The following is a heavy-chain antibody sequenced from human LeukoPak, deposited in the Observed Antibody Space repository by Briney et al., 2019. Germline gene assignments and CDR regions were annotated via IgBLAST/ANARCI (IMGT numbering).Heavy chain of an antibody. J-gene: IGHJ4*02. Sequence: ASVKVSCNTSGYTFSSYDVIWVRLAPGQGLEWMGWMNPNSGNTGYAQKFQGRVTMTGDTSISTAYMELSSLISDDTVVYYCARAIRNQLLSDYWGQGTLVTVSS. D-gene: IGHD2-2*01. V-gene: IGHV1-8*01. CDR3: ARAIRNQLLSDY. CDR2: MNPNSGNT. CDR1: GYTFSSYD.